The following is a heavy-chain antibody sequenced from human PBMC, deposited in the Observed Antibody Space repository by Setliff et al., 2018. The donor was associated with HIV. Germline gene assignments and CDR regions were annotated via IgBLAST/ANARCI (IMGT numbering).Heavy chain of an antibody. V-gene: IGHV4-31*03. J-gene: IGHJ5*02. D-gene: IGHD3-22*01. CDR2: IYSSGSA. CDR3: AKDPYDSSGLNWFDP. Sequence: KTSETLSLTCTVSGGSINSGNNYWSWIRQHPGKGLEWIGFIYSSGSAYYNPSLKSRVTISVDTSKNQFSLKLSSVTAADTAVYYCAKDPYDSSGLNWFDPWGQGTLVTVSS. CDR1: GGSINSGNNY.